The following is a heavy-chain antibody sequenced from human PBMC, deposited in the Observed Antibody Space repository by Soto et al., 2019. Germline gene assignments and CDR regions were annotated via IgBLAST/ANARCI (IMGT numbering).Heavy chain of an antibody. CDR3: AVTMIVVVSPPDDAFDI. D-gene: IGHD3-22*01. J-gene: IGHJ3*02. CDR2: ISSSGSTI. V-gene: IGHV3-11*01. CDR1: GFTFSDYY. Sequence: GGSLRLSCAASGFTFSDYYMSWIRQAPGKGLEWVSYISSSGSTIYYADSAKGRFTISRDNAKNSLYLQMNSLRAEDTAVYYCAVTMIVVVSPPDDAFDIWGQGTMVTVSS.